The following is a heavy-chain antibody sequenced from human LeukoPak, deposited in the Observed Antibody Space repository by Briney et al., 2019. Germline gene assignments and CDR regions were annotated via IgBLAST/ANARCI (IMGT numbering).Heavy chain of an antibody. CDR3: ARGEGFARVRRDGYKIST. V-gene: IGHV3-23*01. CDR1: GFTFSSYA. D-gene: IGHD5-24*01. CDR2: ISGSGGST. J-gene: IGHJ4*02. Sequence: GGSLRLSCAASGFTFSSYAMSWVRQAPGKGLEWVSAISGSGGSTYYADSVKGRFTISRDNSKNTLYLQMNSLRAEDTAVYYCARGEGFARVRRDGYKISTWGQGTLVTVSS.